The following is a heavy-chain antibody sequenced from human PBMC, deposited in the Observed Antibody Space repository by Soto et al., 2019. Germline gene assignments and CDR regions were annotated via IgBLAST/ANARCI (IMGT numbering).Heavy chain of an antibody. CDR3: AKDGQGYYPNWFDP. D-gene: IGHD3-3*01. Sequence: PGGSLRLSCAASGFTFSSYAMIWVRQAPGKGLEWVSAISGSGDSTYYADSVKGRFTISRDNSKNTLYLQMNSLRAEDTAVYYCAKDGQGYYPNWFDPWGQGTLVTVSS. CDR1: GFTFSSYA. J-gene: IGHJ5*02. V-gene: IGHV3-23*01. CDR2: ISGSGDST.